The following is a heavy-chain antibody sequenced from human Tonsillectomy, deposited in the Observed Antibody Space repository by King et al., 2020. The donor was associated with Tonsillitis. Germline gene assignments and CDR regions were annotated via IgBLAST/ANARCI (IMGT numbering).Heavy chain of an antibody. V-gene: IGHV4-39*01. CDR2: MYYSGTT. J-gene: IGHJ4*02. D-gene: IGHD1-1*01. CDR1: GGSVISSSHY. CDR3: VRQTGTTGWFDY. Sequence: QLQESGPGLVKPSETLSLTCTVSGGSVISSSHYWGWIRQPPGKGQEWIGNMYYSGTTYYNPSLKSRVTISVDTSKNQFSLKLSSVTAADTAVYYCVRQTGTTGWFDYWGQGTLVTVSS.